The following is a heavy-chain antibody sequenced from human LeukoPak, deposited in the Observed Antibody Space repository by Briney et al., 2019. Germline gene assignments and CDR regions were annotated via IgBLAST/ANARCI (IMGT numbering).Heavy chain of an antibody. D-gene: IGHD3-22*01. CDR2: IYHSGST. V-gene: IGHV4-38-2*02. J-gene: IGHJ4*02. Sequence: TSETLSLTCAVSGYSISSGYYWGWIRQPPGKGLEWIGSIYHSGSTYYNPSLKSRVTISVDTSKNQFSLKLSSVTAADTAVYYCARDLGRYSGYAKYGRADYYDSSGYPDYWGQGTLVTVSS. CDR3: ARDLGRYSGYAKYGRADYYDSSGYPDY. CDR1: GYSISSGYY.